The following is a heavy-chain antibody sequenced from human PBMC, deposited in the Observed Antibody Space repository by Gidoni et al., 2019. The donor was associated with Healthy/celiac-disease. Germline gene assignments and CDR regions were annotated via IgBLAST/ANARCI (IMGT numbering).Heavy chain of an antibody. CDR3: ARVGATDGMDV. CDR2: VRSSSSYL. V-gene: IGHV3-21*01. D-gene: IGHD1-26*01. J-gene: IGHJ6*02. Sequence: EVQLGETGGGLVKTGGSLRRAWAASGVTFSSYSMNWVRQAPGKGLGWVSSVRSSSSYLYSAASVKGRFTISRDNAKNSLYLQMNSLRAEDTAVYYCARVGATDGMDVWGQGTTVTVSS. CDR1: GVTFSSYS.